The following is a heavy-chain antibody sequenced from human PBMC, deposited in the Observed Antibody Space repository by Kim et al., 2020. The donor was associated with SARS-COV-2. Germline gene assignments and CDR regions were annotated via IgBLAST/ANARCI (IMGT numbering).Heavy chain of an antibody. CDR3: ARAAPDESLWFGGSGFGWVLKI. CDR1: GYTFTGYY. V-gene: IGHV1-2*02. J-gene: IGHJ4*02. Sequence: ASVKVSCKASGYTFTGYYMHWVRQAPGQGLEWMGWINPNSGGTNYAQKFQGRVTMTRDTSISTAYMELSRLRSDDTAVYYCARAAPDESLWFGGSGFGWVLKIWGQGALFSVSS. D-gene: IGHD3-10*01. CDR2: INPNSGGT.